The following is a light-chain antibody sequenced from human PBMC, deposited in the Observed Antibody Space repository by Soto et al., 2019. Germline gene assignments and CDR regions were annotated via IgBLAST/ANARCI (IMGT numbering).Light chain of an antibody. J-gene: IGLJ2*01. Sequence: QSVLTQPPSASGTPGQRVTISCSGSSSNIGSNSVHWYQQLPGTAPKLLIYSNSQRPSGVPERISGSKFGTSASLAISGLRSEDEADYYCAAWDDSLSGVVFGGGTKLTVL. CDR3: AAWDDSLSGVV. V-gene: IGLV1-47*01. CDR2: SNS. CDR1: SSNIGSNS.